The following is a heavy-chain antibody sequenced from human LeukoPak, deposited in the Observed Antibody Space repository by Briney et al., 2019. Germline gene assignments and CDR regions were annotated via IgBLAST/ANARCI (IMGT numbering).Heavy chain of an antibody. CDR1: GYTLTELS. J-gene: IGHJ4*02. V-gene: IGHV1-24*01. CDR3: ATESGDVNWQQFDY. D-gene: IGHD1-1*01. Sequence: ASVKVSCKVSGYTLTELSMHWVRQAPGKGLEWMGGFDPEDGETVYAQKFQGRVTMTEDTSTDTAYMELSSLRSEDTVVYYCATESGDVNWQQFDYWGQGSLVTVSS. CDR2: FDPEDGET.